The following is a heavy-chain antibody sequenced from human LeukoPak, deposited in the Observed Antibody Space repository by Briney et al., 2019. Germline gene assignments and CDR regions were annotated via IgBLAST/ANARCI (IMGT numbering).Heavy chain of an antibody. CDR1: GFTFSSYA. J-gene: IGHJ5*02. CDR3: ARDRFDP. V-gene: IGHV3-30*04. Sequence: GGSLRLSCAASGFTFSSYAMHWVRQAPGKGLERVAVISYDGSNQYYADSVKGRFTISRDNSKNTLYLQMNSLRAEDTAVYYCARDRFDPWGQGTLVTVSS. CDR2: ISYDGSNQ.